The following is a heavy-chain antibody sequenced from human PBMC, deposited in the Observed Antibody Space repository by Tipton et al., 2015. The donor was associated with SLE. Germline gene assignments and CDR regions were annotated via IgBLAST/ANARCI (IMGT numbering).Heavy chain of an antibody. J-gene: IGHJ3*02. CDR3: ARGQSSGAGDAFDI. V-gene: IGHV3-48*03. CDR2: ISSSGSTI. Sequence: QLVQSGGGLVQPGGSLRLSCAASGFTFSSYEMNWVRQAPGKGLEWVSYISSSGSTIYYADSVKGRFTISRDNAKNSLYLQMNSLRAEDTAVYYCARGQSSGAGDAFDIWGQGTMVTVSS. CDR1: GFTFSSYE. D-gene: IGHD6-19*01.